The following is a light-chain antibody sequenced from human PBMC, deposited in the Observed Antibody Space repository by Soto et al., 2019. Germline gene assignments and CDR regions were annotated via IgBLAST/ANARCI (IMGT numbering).Light chain of an antibody. CDR3: SSYTSSSTLV. Sequence: QSALTQPASVSGSPGQSITISCTGTSSDVGSYNYVSWYQQHPGKAPKLMIYEVSNRPSGVSNRFSGSKSGNTASLTISGRQAEDEADDYCSSYTSSSTLVFGTGTKVTVL. V-gene: IGLV2-14*01. J-gene: IGLJ1*01. CDR1: SSDVGSYNY. CDR2: EVS.